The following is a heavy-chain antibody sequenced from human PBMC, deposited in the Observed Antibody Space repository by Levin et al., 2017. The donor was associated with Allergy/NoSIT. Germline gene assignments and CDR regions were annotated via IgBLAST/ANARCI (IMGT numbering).Heavy chain of an antibody. D-gene: IGHD2-2*02. V-gene: IGHV4-61*01. J-gene: IGHJ5*02. Sequence: SCTVSGGSVNSGSYYWSWIRQPPGKGLEWIGYIYYSGSTKYNPSIQSRVTMSVDTSKNQFSLKLTSVTAADTAVYYCARYCASTSCYINWFDPWGQGTLVTVSS. CDR1: GGSVNSGSYY. CDR3: ARYCASTSCYINWFDP. CDR2: IYYSGST.